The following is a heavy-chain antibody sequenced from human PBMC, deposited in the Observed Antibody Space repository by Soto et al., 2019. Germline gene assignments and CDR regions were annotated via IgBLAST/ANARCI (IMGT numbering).Heavy chain of an antibody. CDR1: GGTFSSYA. Sequence: QVQLVQSGAEVKKPGSSVKVSCKASGGTFSSYAINWVRQAPGQGLEWMGGIIPILGTADYAHKFQVRVTTTAKHSPRTTYVELSCPRSEHTAAYYCDQCRLGVNYYYGIEVCGQGTKVTVSS. V-gene: IGHV1-69*11. J-gene: IGHJ6*02. CDR2: IIPILGTA. D-gene: IGHD3-16*01. CDR3: DQCRLGVNYYYGIEV.